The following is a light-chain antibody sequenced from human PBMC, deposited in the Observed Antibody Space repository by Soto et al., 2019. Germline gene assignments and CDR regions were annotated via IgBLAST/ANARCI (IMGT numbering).Light chain of an antibody. V-gene: IGLV1-47*01. CDR1: SSNIGTGY. Sequence: QSVLTQPPSASGTPGQTVTISCSGSSSNIGTGYVYWYQQRPGSAPKFLIYRNSLRPSGVPDRFSGSKSGTSASLAIGGLRSEDEADYYCASWDERLTVVFGGGTKLTVL. CDR3: ASWDERLTVV. CDR2: RNS. J-gene: IGLJ2*01.